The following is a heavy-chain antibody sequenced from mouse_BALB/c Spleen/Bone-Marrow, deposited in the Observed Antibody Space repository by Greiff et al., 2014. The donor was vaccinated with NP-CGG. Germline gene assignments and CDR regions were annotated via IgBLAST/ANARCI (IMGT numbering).Heavy chain of an antibody. CDR1: GYTFTSYW. Sequence: QVQLQQSGAELVKPGASVKLSCKTSGYTFTSYWMHWVKQRPGQGLEWIGEINPNNGRTNYNEKFGNKATLTVDKSSSTAYMQLSSLTSEDSAVYYCARYYNWYFDVWGAGTTVTVSS. CDR2: INPNNGRT. CDR3: ARYYNWYFDV. V-gene: IGHV1S81*02. J-gene: IGHJ1*01. D-gene: IGHD1-1*01.